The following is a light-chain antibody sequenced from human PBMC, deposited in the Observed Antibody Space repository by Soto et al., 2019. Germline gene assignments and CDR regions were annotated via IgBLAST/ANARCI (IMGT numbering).Light chain of an antibody. J-gene: IGLJ2*01. CDR3: CSYAGSSTFRVL. Sequence: QSVLTQPRSVSGSPGQSVTISCTGTSSDVGGYNYVSWYQQHPGKAPKLMIYDVTKRPSGVPDRFSGSKSGNTASLTISGLQAADEAAYYCCSYAGSSTFRVLFGGGTKLTVL. CDR2: DVT. CDR1: SSDVGGYNY. V-gene: IGLV2-11*01.